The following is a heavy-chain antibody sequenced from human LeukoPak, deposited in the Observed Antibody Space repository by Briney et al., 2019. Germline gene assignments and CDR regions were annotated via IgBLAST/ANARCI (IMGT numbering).Heavy chain of an antibody. CDR1: GGSISSSSYY. V-gene: IGHV4-39*07. D-gene: IGHD5-18*01. CDR2: IYYSGST. J-gene: IGHJ5*02. CDR3: ARDGGVDTAMGDNWFDP. Sequence: SETLSLTCTVSGGSISSSSYYWGWIRQPPGKGLEWIGSIYYSGSTYYNPSLKSRVTISVDTSKNQFSLKLSSVTAADTAVYYCARDGGVDTAMGDNWFDPWGQGTLVTVSS.